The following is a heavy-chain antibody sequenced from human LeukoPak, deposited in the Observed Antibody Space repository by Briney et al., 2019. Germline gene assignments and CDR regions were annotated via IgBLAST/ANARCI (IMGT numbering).Heavy chain of an antibody. Sequence: ASVKVSCKASGYTFSSFGISWVRQAPGQGLEWMGWISVYNDNTHFAQKFQGRVTMTADTSTSTAYMELRNLRADDTAMYYCARDRAGPLTALIRGHIKEIPWGQGTLVTGSS. CDR3: ARDRAGPLTALIRGHIKEIP. J-gene: IGHJ5*02. CDR2: ISVYNDNT. D-gene: IGHD3-10*01. CDR1: GYTFSSFG. V-gene: IGHV1-18*04.